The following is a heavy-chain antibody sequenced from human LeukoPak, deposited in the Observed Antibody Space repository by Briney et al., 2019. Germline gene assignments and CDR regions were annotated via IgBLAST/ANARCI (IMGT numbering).Heavy chain of an antibody. J-gene: IGHJ4*02. CDR3: ARLRRYDVLTGPDY. CDR1: GYNFTNYW. Sequence: GESLKISCQGSGYNFTNYWIGWVRQTPGKGLEWMGIIYPGESDPRYSPSFQGQVTISADKSINTAYLRWGSLKAADTAMYYCARLRRYDVLTGPDYWGQGTLVTVSS. V-gene: IGHV5-51*01. D-gene: IGHD3-9*01. CDR2: IYPGESDP.